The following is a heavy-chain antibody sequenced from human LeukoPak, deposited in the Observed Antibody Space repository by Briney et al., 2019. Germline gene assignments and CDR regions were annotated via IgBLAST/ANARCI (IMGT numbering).Heavy chain of an antibody. CDR3: AREWATYYDILTGYYKGGWFDP. CDR2: ISAYNGNT. V-gene: IGHV1-18*01. CDR1: GYTFTSYG. D-gene: IGHD3-9*01. J-gene: IGHJ5*02. Sequence: ASVKVSCKASGYTFTSYGISWVRQAPGQGLEWMGWISAYNGNTIYAQKLQGRVTMTTDTSTRTAYVELRSLRSEDTAVYYCAREWATYYDILTGYYKGGWFDPWGQGTLVTVSS.